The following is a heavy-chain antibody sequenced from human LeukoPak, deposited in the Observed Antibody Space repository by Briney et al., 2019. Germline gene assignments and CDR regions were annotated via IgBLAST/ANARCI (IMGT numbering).Heavy chain of an antibody. J-gene: IGHJ4*02. CDR2: IWYDGINK. Sequence: PGGSLRLSCAASGFTFSSYAMHWVSQAPGKGLEWVAIIWYDGINKYYADSVKGRFTISRDNSKNTLFLQMNSLRVEDTAVYYCAKAGYSSSWPFDYWGQGTLVTVSS. D-gene: IGHD6-13*01. CDR3: AKAGYSSSWPFDY. CDR1: GFTFSSYA. V-gene: IGHV3-33*06.